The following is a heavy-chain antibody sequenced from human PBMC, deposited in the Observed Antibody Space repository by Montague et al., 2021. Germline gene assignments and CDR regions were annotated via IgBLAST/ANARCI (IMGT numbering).Heavy chain of an antibody. CDR2: IKQDGSEK. D-gene: IGHD2-21*01. CDR3: ARDQGQGYCGGDCYVGLDY. V-gene: IGHV3-7*01. J-gene: IGHJ4*02. Sequence: SLRHSCAASGFTFSNYWMSWVRQAPGKGLEWVANIKQDGSEKHYVDSVKGRFTISRDNAKNSLYLQMNSLRAEDTAVYFCARDQGQGYCGGDCYVGLDYWGQGTLVTVSS. CDR1: GFTFSNYW.